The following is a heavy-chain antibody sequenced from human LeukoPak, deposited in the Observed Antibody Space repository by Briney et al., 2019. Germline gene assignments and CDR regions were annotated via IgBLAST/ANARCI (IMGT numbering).Heavy chain of an antibody. D-gene: IGHD3-3*01. Sequence: PGRSLRLSCAASGFTFSSYGMHWVRQAPGKGLEWVAIIWYDGTNKYYADSVKGRFTISRDNSKNTLYLQMNSLRVEDTAVYYCARDRSGYRYFDYWGQGTLVTVSS. CDR1: GFTFSSYG. CDR3: ARDRSGYRYFDY. J-gene: IGHJ4*02. CDR2: IWYDGTNK. V-gene: IGHV3-33*01.